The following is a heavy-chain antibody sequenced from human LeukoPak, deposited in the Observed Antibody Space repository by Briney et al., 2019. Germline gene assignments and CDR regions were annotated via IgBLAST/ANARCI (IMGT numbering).Heavy chain of an antibody. V-gene: IGHV4-30-2*01. Sequence: PSQTLSLTCAVSGSSISSGGYSWSWIRQPPGKGLEWIGYIYHSGSTYYNPSLKSRVTISVDRSKNQFSLKLSSVTAADTAVYYCARADDSSGYYYFDYWGQGTLVTVSS. CDR2: IYHSGST. J-gene: IGHJ4*02. D-gene: IGHD3-22*01. CDR1: GSSISSGGYS. CDR3: ARADDSSGYYYFDY.